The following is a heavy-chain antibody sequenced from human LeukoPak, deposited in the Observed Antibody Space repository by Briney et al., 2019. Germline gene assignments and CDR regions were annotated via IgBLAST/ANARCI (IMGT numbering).Heavy chain of an antibody. CDR1: GYIFTTYW. J-gene: IGHJ4*02. Sequence: GESLKISCQGSGYIFTTYWIAWVRQMPGKGLEWMGIIYPGDSDTRYSPSFQGQVTISADKSISTAYLHWSSLKASDTAMYYCARVVADGSTYYFDYWGQGTLVTVSS. CDR2: IYPGDSDT. CDR3: ARVVADGSTYYFDY. D-gene: IGHD5-24*01. V-gene: IGHV5-51*01.